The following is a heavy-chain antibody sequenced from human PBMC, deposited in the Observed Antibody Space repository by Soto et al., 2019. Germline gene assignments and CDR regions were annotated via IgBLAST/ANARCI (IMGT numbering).Heavy chain of an antibody. J-gene: IGHJ1*01. CDR1: GFTFSSYG. CDR2: IWYDGSNK. D-gene: IGHD6-19*01. Sequence: QVQLVESGGGVVQPGRSLRLSCAASGFTFSSYGMHWVRQAPGKGLEWVAVIWYDGSNKYYADSVKGRFTISRDNSKNTLYLQMNSLRAEDTAVYYCARGGIAVAAPEYFQHWGQGTLVTVSS. CDR3: ARGGIAVAAPEYFQH. V-gene: IGHV3-33*01.